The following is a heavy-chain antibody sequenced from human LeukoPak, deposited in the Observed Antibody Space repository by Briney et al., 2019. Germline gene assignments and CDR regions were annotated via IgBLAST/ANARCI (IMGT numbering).Heavy chain of an antibody. D-gene: IGHD2-2*01. Sequence: PGGSLTLSCAASGFPFSTYEMKWVRQAPGKGLEWVSHISSSGTTTYYADSVKGRFTISRDNAKNSLYLQMNSLRAEDTAVYYCARVGAYAAVNWWGQGTLVSVSS. V-gene: IGHV3-48*03. CDR3: ARVGAYAAVNW. J-gene: IGHJ4*02. CDR2: ISSSGTTT. CDR1: GFPFSTYE.